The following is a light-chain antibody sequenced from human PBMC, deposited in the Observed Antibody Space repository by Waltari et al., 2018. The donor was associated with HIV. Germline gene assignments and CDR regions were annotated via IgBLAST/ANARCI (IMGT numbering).Light chain of an antibody. V-gene: IGLV2-23*02. J-gene: IGLJ3*02. Sequence: QSALTQPASVSGSPGQSITISCTGTNSHVGRFNFVSWYQQHPGKAPRLMIYEVTKRPSGISNRFSGSKSGNTASLTISGLQAEDEAYYYCSSYAGSNIWVFGGGTKLTVL. CDR1: NSHVGRFNF. CDR2: EVT. CDR3: SSYAGSNIWV.